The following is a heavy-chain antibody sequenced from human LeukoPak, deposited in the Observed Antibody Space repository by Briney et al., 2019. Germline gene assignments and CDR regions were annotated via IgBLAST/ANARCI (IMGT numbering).Heavy chain of an antibody. J-gene: IGHJ4*02. D-gene: IGHD2-2*01. V-gene: IGHV4-59*01. Sequence: SKTLSLTCTVSGGSISSYYWTWIRQPPGKGLEWIGYIYYSGSTNYSPSLKSRVTISVDTSKSQFSLKLSSVTAADTAVYYCARATAAAGWFDYWGQGTLVTVSS. CDR2: IYYSGST. CDR1: GGSISSYY. CDR3: ARATAAAGWFDY.